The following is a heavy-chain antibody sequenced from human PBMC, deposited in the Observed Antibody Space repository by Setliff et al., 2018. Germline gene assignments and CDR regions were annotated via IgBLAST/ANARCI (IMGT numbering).Heavy chain of an antibody. CDR1: EFSLSDFH. V-gene: IGHV3-73*01. CDR3: ARRGVGMGMDV. Sequence: GGSLRLSCAASEFSLSDFHMHWVRQAPGKGLEWVGRVRRNTNSYATAYSASLKGRFTISRDDSKNTAYLQMNGLQSEDTAVYYCARRGVGMGMDVWGKGTTVTVSS. J-gene: IGHJ6*03. D-gene: IGHD2-2*01. CDR2: VRRNTNSYAT.